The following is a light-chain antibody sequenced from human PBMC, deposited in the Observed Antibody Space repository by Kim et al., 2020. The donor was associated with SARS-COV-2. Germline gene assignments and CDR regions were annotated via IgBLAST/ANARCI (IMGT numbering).Light chain of an antibody. Sequence: SYELTQPPSVSVSPGQTASITCSGDKLGDKYACWYQQKPCQSPVLVIYQDSKRPSGIPERFSGSNSGNTATLTISGTQAMDEADYYCQAWDSSTARGVFGGGTKLTVL. J-gene: IGLJ3*02. V-gene: IGLV3-1*01. CDR3: QAWDSSTARGV. CDR2: QDS. CDR1: KLGDKY.